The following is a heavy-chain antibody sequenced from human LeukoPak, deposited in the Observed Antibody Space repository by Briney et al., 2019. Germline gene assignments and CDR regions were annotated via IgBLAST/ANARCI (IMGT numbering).Heavy chain of an antibody. Sequence: PGGSLRLSCAASGFTFSSYWMHWVRQAPGKGLVWVSRINGDGGTTTYADSVTGRFTISRDNAKNTQYLQMNRLGAEDTAVYYCARVSNGAWYFDPWGRGTLVTVSS. CDR1: GFTFSSYW. J-gene: IGHJ2*01. CDR3: ARVSNGAWYFDP. D-gene: IGHD2-8*01. CDR2: INGDGGTT. V-gene: IGHV3-74*01.